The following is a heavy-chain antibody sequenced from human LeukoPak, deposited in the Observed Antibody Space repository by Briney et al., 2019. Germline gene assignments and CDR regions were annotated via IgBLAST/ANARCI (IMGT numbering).Heavy chain of an antibody. V-gene: IGHV3-23*01. CDR1: GFTFSNYA. J-gene: IGHJ4*02. CDR3: AKGHDFWSGYYGY. D-gene: IGHD3-3*01. Sequence: GGSLRLSCAASGFTFSNYAMSWVRQAPGKGLERVSGISGSGGSTYYADSVKGRFTISRDTSKNTLYLQMNSLRAEDTAVYYCAKGHDFWSGYYGYWGQGTPVTVSS. CDR2: ISGSGGST.